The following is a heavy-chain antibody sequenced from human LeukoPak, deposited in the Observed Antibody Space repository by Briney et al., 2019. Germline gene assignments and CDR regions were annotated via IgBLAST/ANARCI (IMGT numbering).Heavy chain of an antibody. CDR1: GGSISSSNW. J-gene: IGHJ3*02. D-gene: IGHD6-13*01. Sequence: PSETLSLTCAVSGGSISSSNWWSWVRQPPGKGLEWIGEIYHSGSTNYNLSLKSRVTISVDKSKNQFPLKLSSVTAADTAVYYCARDTGSIAAAGSAFDIWGQGTMVTVSS. CDR3: ARDTGSIAAAGSAFDI. V-gene: IGHV4-4*02. CDR2: IYHSGST.